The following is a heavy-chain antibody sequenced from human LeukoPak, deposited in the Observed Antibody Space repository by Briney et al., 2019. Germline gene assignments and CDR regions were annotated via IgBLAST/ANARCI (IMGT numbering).Heavy chain of an antibody. CDR3: ARVDCSSTRQYYYYGMDV. CDR2: IYYSGRT. Sequence: SETLSLTCTVSGGSISSFYWSWIRQPPGKGLEWLGYIYYSGRTNYNPSLKSRVTISVDTSKKQFSLKLSSVTAADTAVYYCARVDCSSTRQYYYYGMDVSGQGTTVTVSS. D-gene: IGHD2-2*01. CDR1: GGSISSFY. J-gene: IGHJ6*02. V-gene: IGHV4-59*01.